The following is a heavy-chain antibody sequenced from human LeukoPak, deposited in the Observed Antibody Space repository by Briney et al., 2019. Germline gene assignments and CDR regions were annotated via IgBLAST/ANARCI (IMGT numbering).Heavy chain of an antibody. J-gene: IGHJ5*02. CDR2: IYPNSGDT. Sequence: ASVKVSCKASGYTFTGYYIHWVRQAPGQGLEWMGCIYPNSGDTDYAQKFQGRVTLTRDASISTAYMELGRLKSDDTAVYYCARYDYVDYGFDPWGQGTLVTVSS. CDR3: ARYDYVDYGFDP. CDR1: GYTFTGYY. D-gene: IGHD4-17*01. V-gene: IGHV1-2*02.